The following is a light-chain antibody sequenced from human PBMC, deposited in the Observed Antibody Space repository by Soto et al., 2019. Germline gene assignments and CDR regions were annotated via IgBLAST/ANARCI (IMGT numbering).Light chain of an antibody. CDR2: GAS. J-gene: IGKJ5*01. CDR3: QQYHNWPIT. CDR1: QSVSSSY. Sequence: EIVLTQSPGTLSLSPGERATLSCRASQSVSSSYLAWYQQKPGRAPRLLIYGASTRATGIPARFSGSGSGTDFTLTISGLQSEDFAVYSCQQYHNWPITFGQGTRLEIK. V-gene: IGKV3-15*01.